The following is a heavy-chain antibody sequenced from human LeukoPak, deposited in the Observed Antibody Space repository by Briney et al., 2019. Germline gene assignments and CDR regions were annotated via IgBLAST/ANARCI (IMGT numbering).Heavy chain of an antibody. J-gene: IGHJ3*02. V-gene: IGHV3-48*01. CDR2: ITGGSYTI. D-gene: IGHD5-18*01. CDR1: GFTFSS. CDR3: ARDGDEYSYGYGDAFDI. Sequence: GGSLRLSRAASGFTFSSMNWVRQAPGKGLEWVSYITGGSYTIYYAQSVRGRFTISRDNAKNSLYLQMNSLRVEDTAVYYCARDGDEYSYGYGDAFDIWGQGTMVTVSS.